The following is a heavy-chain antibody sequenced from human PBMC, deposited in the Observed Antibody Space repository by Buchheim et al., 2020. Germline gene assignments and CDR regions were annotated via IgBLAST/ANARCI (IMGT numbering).Heavy chain of an antibody. D-gene: IGHD6-13*01. Sequence: QVQLQQWGAGLLKPSETLSLTCAVYGGSFSGYYWSWIRQPPGKGLEWIGEINHSGSTNYNPSLKSRVTISVDTSKNQFSLKLSSVTAADTAVYYCARGEYSSSWYLWFDPWGQGTL. CDR3: ARGEYSSSWYLWFDP. J-gene: IGHJ5*02. V-gene: IGHV4-34*01. CDR2: INHSGST. CDR1: GGSFSGYY.